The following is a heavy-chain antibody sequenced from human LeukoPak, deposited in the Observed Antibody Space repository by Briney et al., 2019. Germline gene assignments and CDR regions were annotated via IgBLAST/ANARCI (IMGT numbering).Heavy chain of an antibody. D-gene: IGHD2-15*01. CDR2: ISSSSSYI. CDR3: ARDRCSGGSCYPYYFDY. V-gene: IGHV3-21*01. J-gene: IGHJ4*02. CDR1: GFTFSSYS. Sequence: PGGSLRLSCAASGFTFSSYSMNWVRQAPGKGLEWVSSISSSSSYIYYADSVKGRFTISRDNAKNSLYLQMNSLRAEDTAVYYCARDRCSGGSCYPYYFDYWGQGTLVTVSS.